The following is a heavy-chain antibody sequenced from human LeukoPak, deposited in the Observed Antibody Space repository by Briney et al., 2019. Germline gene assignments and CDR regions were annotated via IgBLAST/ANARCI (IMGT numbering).Heavy chain of an antibody. Sequence: GGSLRLSCAASGFTFSSYSMNWVRQAPGKGLEWVSYISSSTIYYADSVKGRFTISRDNAKNSLYLQMNSLRAEDTAVYYCARDGLYCDTTGCYKNFDYWGQGTLVTVSS. CDR1: GFTFSSYS. D-gene: IGHD2-2*02. CDR2: ISSSTI. V-gene: IGHV3-48*01. J-gene: IGHJ4*02. CDR3: ARDGLYCDTTGCYKNFDY.